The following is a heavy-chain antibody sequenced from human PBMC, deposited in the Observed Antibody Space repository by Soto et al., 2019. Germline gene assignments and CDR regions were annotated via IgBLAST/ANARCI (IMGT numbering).Heavy chain of an antibody. CDR2: INPSSGNT. J-gene: IGHJ6*02. CDR1: GYSFTRHD. V-gene: IGHV1-8*01. D-gene: IGHD3-3*01. Sequence: QVQLVQSGAEVQKPGASVKVSCKASGYSFTRHDINWVRQAPGQGLEWMGWINPSSGNTGYAQRFLGRLTMTTDTSTSTAYMELSGLKSEDTAIYYCAIECILFSGVIVFYGMDVWGQGTTVTVPS. CDR3: AIECILFSGVIVFYGMDV.